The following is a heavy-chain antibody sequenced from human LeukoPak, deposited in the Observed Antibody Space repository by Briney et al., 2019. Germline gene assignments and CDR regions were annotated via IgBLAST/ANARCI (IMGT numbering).Heavy chain of an antibody. V-gene: IGHV4-39*01. CDR3: ARHNPYYDILTGYPTTPYYFDY. D-gene: IGHD3-9*01. J-gene: IGHJ4*02. CDR1: GGSISNGGYY. CDR2: IYYSGST. Sequence: PSETLSLTCTVSGGSISNGGYYWGWIRQPPGKGLEWIGSIYYSGSTYYNPSLKSRVTISVDTSKNQFSLKLSSVTAADTAVYYCARHNPYYDILTGYPTTPYYFDYWGQGTLVTVSS.